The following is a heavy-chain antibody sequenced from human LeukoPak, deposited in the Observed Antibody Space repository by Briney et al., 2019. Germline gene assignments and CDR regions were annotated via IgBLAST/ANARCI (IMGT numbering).Heavy chain of an antibody. D-gene: IGHD5-18*01. V-gene: IGHV1-69*04. J-gene: IGHJ6*02. CDR1: GGTFSSYA. CDR3: AGGYSYGPTKKYYYYGMDV. Sequence: SVKVSCKASGGTFSSYAISWVRQAPGQGLEWMGRIIPILGIANYAQKFQGRVTITADKSTSTAYMELSSLRSEDTAVYYCAGGYSYGPTKKYYYYGMDVWGQGTTVTVSS. CDR2: IIPILGIA.